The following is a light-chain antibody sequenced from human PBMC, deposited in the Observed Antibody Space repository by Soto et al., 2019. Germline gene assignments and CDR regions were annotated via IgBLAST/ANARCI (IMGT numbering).Light chain of an antibody. J-gene: IGKJ2*02. Sequence: EIVLTQSPGTLSLSPGERATLSCRASQSVTSSYLAWYQQKPGQAPRLLMYEASSRATGIPDRFSGSGSGTDFSLTITSVEPDDFAVYYCQQRGKLPSTFGPGTKVEMK. CDR1: QSVTSSY. CDR2: EAS. V-gene: IGKV3D-20*02. CDR3: QQRGKLPST.